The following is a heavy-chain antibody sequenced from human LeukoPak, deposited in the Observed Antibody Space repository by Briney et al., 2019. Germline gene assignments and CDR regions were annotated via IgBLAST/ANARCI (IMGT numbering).Heavy chain of an antibody. Sequence: GASVKVSCKASGYTFTSYYMHWVRQAPGQGLEWMGIINPSGGSTSYAQKFQGRVTMTRDMSTSTVYMELSSLRSEDTAVYYCARGYSSGWGWWTNPIDYWGQGTLVTVSS. D-gene: IGHD6-19*01. CDR3: ARGYSSGWGWWTNPIDY. CDR2: INPSGGST. J-gene: IGHJ4*02. CDR1: GYTFTSYY. V-gene: IGHV1-46*01.